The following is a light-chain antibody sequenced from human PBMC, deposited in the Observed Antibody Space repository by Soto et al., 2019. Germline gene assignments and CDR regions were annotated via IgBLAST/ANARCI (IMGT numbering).Light chain of an antibody. CDR2: GNS. V-gene: IGLV1-40*01. Sequence: QYVLTQPPSVSGAPGQRVTISCTGSSSNIGAGYDVHWYQQLPGTAPKLLIYGNSNRPSGVPDRFSGSKSGTSASLAFTGLQAEDEAEYYCQSYDTRLSGLYVFGTGNKVTVL. CDR3: QSYDTRLSGLYV. J-gene: IGLJ1*01. CDR1: SSNIGAGYD.